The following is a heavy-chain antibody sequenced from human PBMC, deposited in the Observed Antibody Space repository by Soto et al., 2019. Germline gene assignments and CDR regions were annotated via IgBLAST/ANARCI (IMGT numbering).Heavy chain of an antibody. CDR3: ARGEMATIMPRY. CDR2: IYYSGST. CDR1: GGSISSGGYY. J-gene: IGHJ4*02. D-gene: IGHD5-12*01. Sequence: PSETLSLTCTVSGGSISSGGYYWSWIRQHPRKGLEWIGYIYYSGSTYYNPSLKSRVTISVDTSKNQFSLKLSSVTAADTAVYYCARGEMATIMPRYWGQGTLVTVS. V-gene: IGHV4-31*03.